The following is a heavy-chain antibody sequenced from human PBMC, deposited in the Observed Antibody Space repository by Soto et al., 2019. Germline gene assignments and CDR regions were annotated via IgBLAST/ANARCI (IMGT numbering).Heavy chain of an antibody. CDR2: IYYSGST. CDR1: GGSISSYY. Sequence: SETLSLTCTVSGGSISSYYWSWIRQPPGRGLEWIGYIYYSGSTNYNPSLKSRVTISVDTSKNQFSLKLSSVTAADTAVYYCARDEGSSWHYFDYWGQGTLVTVSS. D-gene: IGHD6-13*01. CDR3: ARDEGSSWHYFDY. J-gene: IGHJ4*02. V-gene: IGHV4-59*01.